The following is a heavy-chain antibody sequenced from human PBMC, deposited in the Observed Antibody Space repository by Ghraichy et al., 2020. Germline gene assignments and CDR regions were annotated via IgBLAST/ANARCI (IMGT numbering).Heavy chain of an antibody. CDR3: AKFGGGYDFWSGYILMYYFDY. CDR1: GFTFSSYA. Sequence: GGSLRLSCAASGFTFSSYAMSWVRQAPGKGLEWVSAISGSGGSTYYADSVKGRFTISRDNSKNTLYLQMNSLRAEDTAVYYCAKFGGGYDFWSGYILMYYFDYWGQGTLVTVSS. J-gene: IGHJ4*02. V-gene: IGHV3-23*01. CDR2: ISGSGGST. D-gene: IGHD3-3*01.